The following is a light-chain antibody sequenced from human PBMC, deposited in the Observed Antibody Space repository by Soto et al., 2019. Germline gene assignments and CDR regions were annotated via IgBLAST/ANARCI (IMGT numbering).Light chain of an antibody. Sequence: QSVLTQPASVSGSPGQSITISCAGTSSDIGAYNYVSWYQQHPGKAPKLMIYDVSNRPSGISNRFSGSKSGNTASLTISGLQVEDEADYYSISLTSSPSYVFGTGTKVTVL. CDR1: SSDIGAYNY. CDR3: ISLTSSPSYV. V-gene: IGLV2-14*03. CDR2: DVS. J-gene: IGLJ1*01.